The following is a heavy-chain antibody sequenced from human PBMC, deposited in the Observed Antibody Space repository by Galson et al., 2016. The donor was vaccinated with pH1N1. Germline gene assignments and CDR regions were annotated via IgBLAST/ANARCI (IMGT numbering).Heavy chain of an antibody. CDR2: IIGMFAKT. CDR1: GGTFSSFG. V-gene: IGHV1-69*13. Sequence: SVKVSCKASGGTFSSFGISWVRQAPGQGLEWMGGIIGMFAKTNYAQKFQGRVTITADELTSPAYMDLSSLTSEVTAVYYCARSPGYMVTALDNWGHGTLVTVSS. CDR3: ARSPGYMVTALDN. J-gene: IGHJ4*01. D-gene: IGHD2-21*02.